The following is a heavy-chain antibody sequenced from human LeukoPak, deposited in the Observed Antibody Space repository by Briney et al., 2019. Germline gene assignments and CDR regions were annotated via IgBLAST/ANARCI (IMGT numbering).Heavy chain of an antibody. V-gene: IGHV4-39*07. CDR3: ARVRGMIPI. D-gene: IGHD3-22*01. Sequence: SETLSLTCTVSGGSISSSSYYWGWIRQPPGKGLEWIGNIYYSGNTYYNPSLKSRVTISVDTSKNQFSLKLSSVTAADTAVYYCARVRGMIPIWGQGTMVTVSS. J-gene: IGHJ3*02. CDR2: IYYSGNT. CDR1: GGSISSSSYY.